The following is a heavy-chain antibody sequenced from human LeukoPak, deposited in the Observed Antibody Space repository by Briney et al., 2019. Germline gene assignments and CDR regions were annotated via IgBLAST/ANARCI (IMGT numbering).Heavy chain of an antibody. CDR2: MNPNSGNT. CDR3: ASGRHYCSSTSCYVSAWFDP. V-gene: IGHV1-8*02. J-gene: IGHJ5*02. Sequence: GASVKVSCKASGYTFTSYDINWVRQATGQGLEWMGWMNPNSGNTGYAQKFQGRVTMTRNTSISTAYMELSSLRSEDTAVYYCASGRHYCSSTSCYVSAWFDPWGQGTLVTVSS. CDR1: GYTFTSYD. D-gene: IGHD2-2*01.